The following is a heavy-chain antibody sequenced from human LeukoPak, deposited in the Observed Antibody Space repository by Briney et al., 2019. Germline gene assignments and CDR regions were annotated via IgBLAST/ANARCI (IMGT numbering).Heavy chain of an antibody. CDR1: GYSFTSYW. CDR3: ARRGSYSVRWFDP. D-gene: IGHD1-26*01. Sequence: GESLKISCQGSGYSFTSYWIGWVRQMPGKGLEWMGIIYPGDSDTRYSPSFQGQVTISADKSISTAYLQWSSLKASDTAMYYCARRGSYSVRWFDPWGQGTLVTVSS. V-gene: IGHV5-51*01. J-gene: IGHJ5*02. CDR2: IYPGDSDT.